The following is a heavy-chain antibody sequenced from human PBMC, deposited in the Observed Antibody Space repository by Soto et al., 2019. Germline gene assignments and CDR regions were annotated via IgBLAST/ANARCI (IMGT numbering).Heavy chain of an antibody. CDR3: ARGGQQVVSFDY. CDR1: GGTISTYV. Sequence: QVHLVQSGAEVKKPGSSVKVSCKTSGGTISTYVINWVRQAPGQGLEWMGRIIPALGAADYAQKFQDRLTITADKSTSTAYMELSSLRSDDMAVYYCARGGQQVVSFDYWGQGTLVAVSS. D-gene: IGHD6-6*01. V-gene: IGHV1-69*08. J-gene: IGHJ4*02. CDR2: IIPALGAA.